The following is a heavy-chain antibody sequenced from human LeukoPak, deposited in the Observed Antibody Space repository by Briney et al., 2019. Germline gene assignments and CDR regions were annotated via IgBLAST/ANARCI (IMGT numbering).Heavy chain of an antibody. J-gene: IGHJ5*02. D-gene: IGHD6-13*01. CDR2: ISSSSSYI. CDR1: GFTFSSYS. CDR3: ASTAAGTGWFDP. V-gene: IGHV3-21*01. Sequence: GGSLRLSCAASGFTFSSYSMNWVRQAPGKGLEWVSSISSSSSYIYYADSVKGRFTISRDNAKNSLYLQMNSLRAEDTAVYYCASTAAGTGWFDPWGQGTLVTVSS.